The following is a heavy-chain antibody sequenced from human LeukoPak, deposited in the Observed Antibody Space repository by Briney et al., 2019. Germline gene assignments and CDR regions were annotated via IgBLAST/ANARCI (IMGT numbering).Heavy chain of an antibody. D-gene: IGHD1/OR15-1a*01. CDR1: GGSITSYY. Sequence: PSETLSLTCNVSGGSITSYYWTWIRQPAGKGLEWIGRIYTRGSTNYNPSLKSRVTMSVDTSKNQLSLKLSSLTAADTAVYYCASSRTGTNYYYYYYMDVWGKGTTVTVSS. J-gene: IGHJ6*03. V-gene: IGHV4-4*07. CDR2: IYTRGST. CDR3: ASSRTGTNYYYYYYMDV.